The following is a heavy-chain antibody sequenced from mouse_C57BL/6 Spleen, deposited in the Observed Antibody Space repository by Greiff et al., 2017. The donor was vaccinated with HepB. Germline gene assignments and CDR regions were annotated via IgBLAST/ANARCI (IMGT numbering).Heavy chain of an antibody. CDR1: GFTFSSYA. J-gene: IGHJ3*01. V-gene: IGHV5-9-1*02. D-gene: IGHD2-4*01. Sequence: DVHLVESGEGLVKPGGSLKLSCAASGFTFSSYAMSWVRQTPEKRLEWVAYISSGGDYIYYADTVKGRFTISRDNARNTLYLQMSSLKSEDTAMYYCTRDRDYRFAYWGQGTLVTVSA. CDR3: TRDRDYRFAY. CDR2: ISSGGDYI.